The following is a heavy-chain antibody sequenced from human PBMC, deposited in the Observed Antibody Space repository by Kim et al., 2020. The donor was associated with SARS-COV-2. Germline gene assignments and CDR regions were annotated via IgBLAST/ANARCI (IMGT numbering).Heavy chain of an antibody. Sequence: GGSLRLSCAASGFTFSSYDMSWVRQAPGKGLEWVSTISGGGGDTYHADAVRGRFTISRDQSKNTVNLQMKSLRADDTAVYYCAKSHGYTWYYGMDVWGQGTTVTVSS. V-gene: IGHV3-23*01. CDR1: GFTFSSYD. D-gene: IGHD5-18*01. J-gene: IGHJ6*02. CDR2: ISGGGGDT. CDR3: AKSHGYTWYYGMDV.